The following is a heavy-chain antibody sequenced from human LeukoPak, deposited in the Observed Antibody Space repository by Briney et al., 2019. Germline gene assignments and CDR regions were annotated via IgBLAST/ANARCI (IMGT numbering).Heavy chain of an antibody. D-gene: IGHD3-16*01. J-gene: IGHJ4*02. CDR2: INPNSGGT. CDR1: GYTFTGYY. Sequence: GASVKVSCKASGYTFTGYYMHWVRRAPGQGLEWMGWINPNSGGTNYAQKFQGRVTMTRDTSISTAYMELSRLRSDDTAVYYCARDRSRFLGLCYFDYWGQGTLVTVSS. V-gene: IGHV1-2*02. CDR3: ARDRSRFLGLCYFDY.